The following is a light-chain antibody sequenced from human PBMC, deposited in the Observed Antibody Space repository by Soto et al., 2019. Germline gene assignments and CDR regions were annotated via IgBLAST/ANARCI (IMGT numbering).Light chain of an antibody. J-gene: IGKJ3*01. V-gene: IGKV3-11*01. CDR3: LRRSKWPSGVA. CDR1: QCVSWS. CDR2: GES. Sequence: LTQSPATLSLSPGERTPLSSRARQCVSWSLAWYQQKPGRSPRLLIYGESNRATGIPAGFIGSGSETAFTLTINSLEHEDSAVYYCLRRSKWPSGVAFGPGTKVDIK.